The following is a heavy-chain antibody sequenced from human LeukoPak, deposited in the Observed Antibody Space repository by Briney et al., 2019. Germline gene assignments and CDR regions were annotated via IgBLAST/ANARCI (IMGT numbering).Heavy chain of an antibody. CDR2: IDIDGSST. V-gene: IGHV3-74*01. CDR1: GFTFGSDW. Sequence: GGSLRLSCAASGFTFGSDWMHWVRQAPGMGLVWVSRIDIDGSSTIYADSVKGRFTISRDNAKNTLYLQVNSLRAEDTAVYYCRRGLPHSEAFEKWGQGTMVTVSS. J-gene: IGHJ3*02. CDR3: RRGLPHSEAFEK.